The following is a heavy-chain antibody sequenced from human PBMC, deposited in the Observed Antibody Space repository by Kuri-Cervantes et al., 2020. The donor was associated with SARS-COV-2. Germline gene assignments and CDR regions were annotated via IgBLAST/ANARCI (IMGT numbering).Heavy chain of an antibody. CDR2: IIPIFGTA. D-gene: IGHD6-13*01. CDR1: GGTFSSYA. V-gene: IGHV1-69*13. Sequence: SVKVSCKASGGTFSSYAISWVRQAPGQGLEWMGGIIPIFGTANYAQKFQGRVTITADESTSTVYMELSSLRSEDTAVYYCARSTAGYSSSWYTDYWGQGTLVTVSS. J-gene: IGHJ4*02. CDR3: ARSTAGYSSSWYTDY.